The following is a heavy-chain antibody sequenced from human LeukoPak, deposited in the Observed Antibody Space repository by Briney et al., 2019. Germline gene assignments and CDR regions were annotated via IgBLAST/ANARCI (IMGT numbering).Heavy chain of an antibody. V-gene: IGHV1-46*01. CDR1: GYTFTSYY. J-gene: IGHJ3*02. Sequence: GASVKLSCKASGYTFTSYYMHWVRQAPGQGPEWMGVISPSGGSTTYAQKFQGRVTMTRDMSTSTVYMELSSLRSEDTAVYYCARPAAAGVEVDAFDIWGQGTMVTVSS. CDR2: ISPSGGST. CDR3: ARPAAAGVEVDAFDI. D-gene: IGHD6-13*01.